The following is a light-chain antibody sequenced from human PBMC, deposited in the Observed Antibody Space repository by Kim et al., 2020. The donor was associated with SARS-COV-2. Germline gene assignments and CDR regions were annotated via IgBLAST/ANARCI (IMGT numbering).Light chain of an antibody. CDR3: SSYTSSSTPYV. J-gene: IGLJ1*01. Sequence: SITLSSPATCSDVGGYNYVALYQQHPGKAPTLMIFDVSSRPSGVSNRFSGSKSGNTASLTISGLQAEDEADYYCSSYTSSSTPYVFGTGTKVTVL. V-gene: IGLV2-14*04. CDR2: DVS. CDR1: CSDVGGYNY.